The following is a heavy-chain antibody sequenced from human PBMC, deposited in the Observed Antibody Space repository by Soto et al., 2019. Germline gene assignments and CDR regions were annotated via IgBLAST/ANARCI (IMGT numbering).Heavy chain of an antibody. J-gene: IGHJ5*02. V-gene: IGHV4-31*03. CDR2: IYYSGST. CDR1: GGSISSGGYY. CDR3: ARDIVVVGSGVWFDP. Sequence: PSETLSLTCTVSGGSISSGGYYWSWIRQHPGKGLEWIGYIYYSGSTYYNPSLKSRVTISVDTSKNQFSLKLSSVTAADTAVYYCARDIVVVGSGVWFDPWGQGTLVTVSS. D-gene: IGHD2-15*01.